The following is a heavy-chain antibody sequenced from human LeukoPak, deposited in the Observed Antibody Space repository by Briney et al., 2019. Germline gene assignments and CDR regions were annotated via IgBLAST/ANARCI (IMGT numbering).Heavy chain of an antibody. D-gene: IGHD1-26*01. CDR1: GFSFSDYD. CDR2: ISTSSTTI. Sequence: GGSLRLSCAASGFSFSDYDMNWVRQAPGKGLEWVAWISTSSTTIYYADSVKGRFTISRDNAKNSLYLQMNSLRAEDTAFYYCAREVRRGSDCFDYWGQGTLVTVSS. V-gene: IGHV3-48*01. J-gene: IGHJ4*02. CDR3: AREVRRGSDCFDY.